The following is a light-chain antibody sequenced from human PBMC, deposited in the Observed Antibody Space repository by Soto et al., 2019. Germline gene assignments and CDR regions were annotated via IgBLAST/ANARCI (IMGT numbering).Light chain of an antibody. V-gene: IGLV1-40*01. CDR2: EDN. J-gene: IGLJ1*01. Sequence: QSVLTQPPSVSGAPGQRVTISCTGSSSNIGAGYDVHWYQQHPGKAPKLLIYEDNKRPSGVSNRFSGSKSGNTASLTISSLQAEDEADYHCCSYTAFRTYVFGTGTKVTVL. CDR3: CSYTAFRTYV. CDR1: SSNIGAGYD.